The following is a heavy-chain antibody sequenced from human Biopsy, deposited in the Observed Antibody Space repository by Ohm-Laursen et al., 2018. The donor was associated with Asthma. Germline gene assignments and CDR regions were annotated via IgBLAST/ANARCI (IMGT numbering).Heavy chain of an antibody. D-gene: IGHD1-1*01. CDR3: AKESGSNYAFDI. CDR1: GFTFSSYG. J-gene: IGHJ3*02. V-gene: IGHV3-30*18. Sequence: SLRLSCTASGFTFSSYGMHWVRQAPGKGLEWVAVISYDGSNKYYADSVKGRFTISRDNSKNTLYLQMNSLRAEDTAVYYCAKESGSNYAFDIWGQGTMVTVSS. CDR2: ISYDGSNK.